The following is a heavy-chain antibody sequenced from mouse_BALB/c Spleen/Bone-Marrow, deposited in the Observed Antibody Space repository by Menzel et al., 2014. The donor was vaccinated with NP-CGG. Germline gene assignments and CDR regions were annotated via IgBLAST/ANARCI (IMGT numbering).Heavy chain of an antibody. CDR3: ASFTVVAHYAVDY. J-gene: IGHJ4*01. V-gene: IGHV3-6*02. Sequence: EVQLQQSGPGLVKPSQPLSLTCSVTGYSITSGYYWNWIRQFPGNKLEWMGYISYDGSNNYNPSLKNRISITRDTSKNQFFLKLNSVTTEDTATYYCASFTVVAHYAVDYWGQGTTVTVSS. CDR1: GYSITSGYY. D-gene: IGHD1-1*01. CDR2: ISYDGSN.